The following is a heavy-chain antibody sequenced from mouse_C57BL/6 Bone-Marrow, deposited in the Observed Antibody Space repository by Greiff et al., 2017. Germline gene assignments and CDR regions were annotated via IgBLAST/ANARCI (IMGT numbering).Heavy chain of an antibody. CDR2: INPYNGGT. D-gene: IGHD2-3*01. CDR1: GYTFPDYY. J-gene: IGHJ3*01. Sequence: EVQLQQSGPVLVKPGASVKMSCKASGYTFPDYYMNWVKQSHGKSLEWIGVINPYNGGTSYNQKFKGKATLTVDQSSSTAYMELNSLTSEDSAVYYCAYDGYYVPFAYWGQGTLVTVSA. CDR3: AYDGYYVPFAY. V-gene: IGHV1-19*01.